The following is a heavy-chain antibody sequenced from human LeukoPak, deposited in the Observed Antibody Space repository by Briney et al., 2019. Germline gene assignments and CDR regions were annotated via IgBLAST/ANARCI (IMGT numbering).Heavy chain of an antibody. D-gene: IGHD3-10*01. Sequence: ASVKVSCKASGYTFTSYYMHWVRQAPGQGLEWMGIINPSGGSTSYAQKFQGRVTMTRDTSTSTVYMELSSLRSEDTAVYYCARRPYYYGSGSWGFDYWGQGTLVTVSS. J-gene: IGHJ4*02. CDR3: ARRPYYYGSGSWGFDY. CDR1: GYTFTSYY. V-gene: IGHV1-46*01. CDR2: INPSGGST.